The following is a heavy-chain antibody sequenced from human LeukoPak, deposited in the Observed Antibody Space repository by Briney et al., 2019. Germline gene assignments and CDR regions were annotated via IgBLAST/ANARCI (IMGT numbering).Heavy chain of an antibody. V-gene: IGHV4-39*07. J-gene: IGHJ2*01. CDR2: VQYSGFG. D-gene: IGHD3-3*01. CDR3: VRGVSNDWYFDL. CDR1: HGSIATHSYF. Sequence: PSETLSLTCTVSHGSIATHSYFWGWLRQPPGKGLEFVASVQYSGFGYKSPSLRSRVAVSTDTSKNQFSLRLESVTAADVAVYFCVRGVSNDWYFDLWGSGTLVSISS.